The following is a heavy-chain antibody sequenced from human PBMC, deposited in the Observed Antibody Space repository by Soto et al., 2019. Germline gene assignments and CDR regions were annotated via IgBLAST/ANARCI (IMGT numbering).Heavy chain of an antibody. D-gene: IGHD2-2*01. CDR1: GGSFSGYY. CDR3: ARGAKTQDIVVVPAAMYYFDY. V-gene: IGHV4-34*01. CDR2: INHSGST. J-gene: IGHJ4*02. Sequence: QVQPQQWGAGLLKPSETLSLTCAVYGGSFSGYYWSWIRQPPGKGLEWIGEINHSGSTNYNPSLKSRVTISVDTSKNQFSLKLSSVTAADTAVYYCARGAKTQDIVVVPAAMYYFDYWGQGTLVTVSS.